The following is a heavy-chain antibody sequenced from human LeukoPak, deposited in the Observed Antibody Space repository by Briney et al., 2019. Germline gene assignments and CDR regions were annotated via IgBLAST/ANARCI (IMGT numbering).Heavy chain of an antibody. Sequence: GGSLRLSCAASGFTFSSYSMNWVRQAPGEGLEWVSSISSSSSYIYYADSVKGRFTISRDNAKNSLYLQMNSLRAEDTAVYYCARGHNWNHYYYYYMDVWGKGTTVTVSS. D-gene: IGHD1-20*01. V-gene: IGHV3-21*01. J-gene: IGHJ6*03. CDR3: ARGHNWNHYYYYYMDV. CDR1: GFTFSSYS. CDR2: ISSSSSYI.